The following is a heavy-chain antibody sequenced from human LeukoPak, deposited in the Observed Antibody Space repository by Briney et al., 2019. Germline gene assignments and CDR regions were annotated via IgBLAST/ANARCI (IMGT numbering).Heavy chain of an antibody. D-gene: IGHD3-10*01. J-gene: IGHJ4*02. CDR1: RFTFNTYA. CDR2: ISSNGGTT. Sequence: GGSLRFSCSASRFTFNTYAMHWVRQAPGKGLEYVSAISSNGGTTNYADSVRGRFTISRDNSKNTLYLQLSALRAEDTALYYCVGYASGSYKVDYWGQGTLVIVSS. CDR3: VGYASGSYKVDY. V-gene: IGHV3-64D*06.